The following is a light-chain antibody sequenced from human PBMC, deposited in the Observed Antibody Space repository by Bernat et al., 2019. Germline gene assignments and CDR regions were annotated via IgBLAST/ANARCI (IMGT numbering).Light chain of an antibody. Sequence: QSALTQPASVSGSPGQSITLSCTGTSSDVGAYNYVSWYQQHPGRAPKLMIFDVSNRPSGVSERFSGSKSGNTASLTISGLRPEDEADYYCSSVSTTSPPVVFGGGTKLTVL. CDR1: SSDVGAYNY. J-gene: IGLJ3*02. V-gene: IGLV2-14*03. CDR3: SSVSTTSPPVV. CDR2: DVS.